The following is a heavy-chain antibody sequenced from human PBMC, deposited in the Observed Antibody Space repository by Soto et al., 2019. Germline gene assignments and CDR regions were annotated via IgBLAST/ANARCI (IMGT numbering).Heavy chain of an antibody. D-gene: IGHD7-27*01. Sequence: QVQLVQSGAEVKKPGSSVKVSCKASGGTFSSYTISWVRPAPGQGLEWMGRIIPILGIANYAQKFQGRVTITADKSTSTAYMELSSLRSEDTAVYYCARWGNARGFDPWGQGTLVTVSS. CDR2: IIPILGIA. CDR1: GGTFSSYT. J-gene: IGHJ5*02. CDR3: ARWGNARGFDP. V-gene: IGHV1-69*02.